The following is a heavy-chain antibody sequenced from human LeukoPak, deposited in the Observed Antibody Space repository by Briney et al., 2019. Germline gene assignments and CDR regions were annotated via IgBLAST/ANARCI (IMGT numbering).Heavy chain of an antibody. D-gene: IGHD3-22*01. V-gene: IGHV1-2*02. CDR2: INPYNGDT. J-gene: IGHJ4*02. CDR1: GYTFTGYY. CDR3: ARGTMNLDS. Sequence: GASVKVSRKASGYTFTGYYIHWVRQAPGQGLEWMGWINPYNGDTAYAQKFQGRVTLTRDTSINTGYMELSRLNFDDTAVYYCARGTMNLDSWGQGTLVTVSS.